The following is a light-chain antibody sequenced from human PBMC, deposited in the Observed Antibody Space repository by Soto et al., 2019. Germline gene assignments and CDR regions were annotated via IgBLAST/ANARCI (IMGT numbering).Light chain of an antibody. CDR1: SSSIGRNT. J-gene: IGLJ3*02. Sequence: QSVLTQPPSASATPGQRVTISCSGSSSSIGRNTVDWYQQLPGTAPKLLVYSNNQRPSGVPDRFSGSKSGTSGSLAISGLQSEDEADYYCAAWDDSLSGRVFGGGTKLTVL. CDR2: SNN. CDR3: AAWDDSLSGRV. V-gene: IGLV1-44*01.